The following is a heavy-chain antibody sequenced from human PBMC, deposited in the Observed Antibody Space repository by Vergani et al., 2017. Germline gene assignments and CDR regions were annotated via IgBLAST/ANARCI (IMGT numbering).Heavy chain of an antibody. J-gene: IGHJ4*02. D-gene: IGHD5-24*01. CDR1: GFTFSSYG. CDR2: INSDGSST. CDR3: ARGARWDGYNPVFDY. Sequence: VQLVESGGGLVQPGRSLRLSCAASGFTFSSYGMHWVRQAPGKGLVWVSRINSDGSSTSYADSVKGRFTISRDNAKNTLYLQMNSLRAEDTAVYYCARGARWDGYNPVFDYWGQGTLVTVSS. V-gene: IGHV3-74*02.